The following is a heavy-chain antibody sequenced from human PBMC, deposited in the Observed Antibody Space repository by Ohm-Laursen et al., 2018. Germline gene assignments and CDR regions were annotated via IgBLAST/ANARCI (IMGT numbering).Heavy chain of an antibody. CDR3: ARIESDSGGYWYFGMDV. CDR1: GASISSEY. Sequence: GTLSLTCTVSGASISSEYWTWIRQPPGKGLEWIGYIYYRGTTNYNPSLKSRVTISVDTSKNQFSLKLSPVTAADTALYYCARIESDSGGYWYFGMDVWGQGTTVTVSS. J-gene: IGHJ6*02. D-gene: IGHD3-22*01. CDR2: IYYRGTT. V-gene: IGHV4-59*01.